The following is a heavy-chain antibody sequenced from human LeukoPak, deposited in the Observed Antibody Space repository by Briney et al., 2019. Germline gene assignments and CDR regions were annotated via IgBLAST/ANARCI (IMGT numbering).Heavy chain of an antibody. J-gene: IGHJ4*02. CDR1: GGSLNGHY. Sequence: SETLSLTCAVYGGSLNGHYWSWIRKPPGKGLEWIGEGSERGGTKFNPSLKSRVTISADTSKNQFSLKMNSVTAADTAVYYCARGRGSMVRGAIPGVWGQGTLVTVSS. V-gene: IGHV4-34*01. D-gene: IGHD3-10*01. CDR3: ARGRGSMVRGAIPGV. CDR2: GSERGGT.